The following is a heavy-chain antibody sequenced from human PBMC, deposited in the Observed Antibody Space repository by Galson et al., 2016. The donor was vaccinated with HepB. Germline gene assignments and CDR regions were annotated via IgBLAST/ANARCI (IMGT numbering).Heavy chain of an antibody. CDR2: IHFSGSNILHSGST. Sequence: SETLSLTCTVSGGSISSGVYYWSWIRQPPGKGLEWVGYIHFSGSNILHSGSTNYHPSLKSRVTISVDTSKNQFSLKLTSATAADTAVYYCTKQSWSVSSPFQDWGQGTLVTVSS. CDR3: TKQSWSVSSPFQD. J-gene: IGHJ1*01. CDR1: GGSISSGVYY. D-gene: IGHD3-3*02. V-gene: IGHV4-61*08.